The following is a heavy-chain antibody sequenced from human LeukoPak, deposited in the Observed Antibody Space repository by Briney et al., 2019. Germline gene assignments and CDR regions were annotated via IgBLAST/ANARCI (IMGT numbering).Heavy chain of an antibody. D-gene: IGHD3-10*01. CDR3: AGDPGDGSGSYYLYYYYYGMDV. J-gene: IGHJ6*02. CDR1: GFTFSSYA. V-gene: IGHV3-30-3*01. CDR2: ISYDGSNK. Sequence: PGRSLRLSCAASGFTFSSYAMHWVRQAPGKGLEWVAVISYDGSNKYYADSVKGRFTISRDNSKNTLYLQMNSLRAEDTAVYYCAGDPGDGSGSYYLYYYYYGMDVWGQGTTVTVSS.